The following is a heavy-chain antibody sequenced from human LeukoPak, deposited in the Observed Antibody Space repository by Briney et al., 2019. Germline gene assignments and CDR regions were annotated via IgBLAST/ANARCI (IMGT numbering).Heavy chain of an antibody. V-gene: IGHV4-4*07. CDR1: GGSISSYY. Sequence: SETLSLTCTVSGGSISSYYCSWIRQPAGKGLEWIGRIYTSGSTNYNPALKSRVTMSVDTSKNQFSLKLSSVTAADTAVYYCARVDSSGWYGDAFDIWGQGKMVTVSS. J-gene: IGHJ3*02. CDR2: IYTSGST. CDR3: ARVDSSGWYGDAFDI. D-gene: IGHD6-19*01.